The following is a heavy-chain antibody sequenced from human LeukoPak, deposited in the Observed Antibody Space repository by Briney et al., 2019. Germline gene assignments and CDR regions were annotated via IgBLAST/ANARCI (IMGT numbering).Heavy chain of an antibody. CDR2: ISSSSSYT. CDR3: ARALDHGDYVPSY. D-gene: IGHD4-17*01. CDR1: GFTFSDYY. V-gene: IGHV3-11*06. J-gene: IGHJ4*02. Sequence: GGSLRLSCAASGFTFSDYYMSWIRQAPGKGLEWVSYISSSSSYTNYADSVKGRFTISRDNAKNSLYLQMNSLRAEDTAVYYCARALDHGDYVPSYWGQGTLVTVSS.